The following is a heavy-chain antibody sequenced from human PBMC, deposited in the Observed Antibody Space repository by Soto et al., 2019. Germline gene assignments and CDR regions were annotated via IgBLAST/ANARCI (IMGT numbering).Heavy chain of an antibody. Sequence: GGSLRLSCAASGFTFSSYGMHWVRLAPGKGLEWVAVIWYDGSNKYYAASVKGRFTISRDNSKNTLYLQMNSLRAEDTAVYYCARVIAAAGNYYYYYMDVWGKGTTVTVSS. CDR3: ARVIAAAGNYYYYYMDV. V-gene: IGHV3-33*01. D-gene: IGHD6-13*01. CDR1: GFTFSSYG. CDR2: IWYDGSNK. J-gene: IGHJ6*03.